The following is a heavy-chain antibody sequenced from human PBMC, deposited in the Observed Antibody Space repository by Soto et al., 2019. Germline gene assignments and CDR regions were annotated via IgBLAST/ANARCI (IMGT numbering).Heavy chain of an antibody. V-gene: IGHV3-9*01. CDR1: GFTFDDYA. Sequence: GGSLRLSCAASGFTFDDYAMHWVRQAPGKGLEWVSGISWNSGSIGYADSVKGRFTISRDNAKNSLYLQMNSLRAEDTALYYCAKDPSRGHTVTNGYYFDYWGQGTLVTVSS. CDR3: AKDPSRGHTVTNGYYFDY. CDR2: ISWNSGSI. J-gene: IGHJ4*02. D-gene: IGHD4-17*01.